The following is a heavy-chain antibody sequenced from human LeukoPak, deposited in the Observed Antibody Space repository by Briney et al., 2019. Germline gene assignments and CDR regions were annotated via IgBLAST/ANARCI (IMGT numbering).Heavy chain of an antibody. CDR2: ISWDGGDT. CDR1: GFTLDNYA. Sequence: GGSLRLPCAASGFTLDNYAMHWVRHAPGKGLEWVSLISWDGGDTYYADSVKGRFTISRDNSKNSVYLQMDSLRAEDTALYYCAKSVSGWYYFDYWGQGTLVTVSS. V-gene: IGHV3-43D*03. D-gene: IGHD6-19*01. CDR3: AKSVSGWYYFDY. J-gene: IGHJ4*02.